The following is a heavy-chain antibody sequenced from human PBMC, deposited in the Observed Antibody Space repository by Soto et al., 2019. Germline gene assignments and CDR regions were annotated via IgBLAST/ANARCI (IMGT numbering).Heavy chain of an antibody. CDR2: IFSNDEK. CDR3: ARILKANPAAAGKYYFDY. D-gene: IGHD6-13*01. J-gene: IGHJ4*02. CDR1: GFSLSNARMG. Sequence: GPTLVNPTETLTLTCTVSGFSLSNARMGVSWIRQPPGKALEWLAHIFSNDEKSYSTSLKSRLTISKDTSKSQVVLTMTNMDPVDTATYYCARILKANPAAAGKYYFDYWGQGTLVTVSS. V-gene: IGHV2-26*01.